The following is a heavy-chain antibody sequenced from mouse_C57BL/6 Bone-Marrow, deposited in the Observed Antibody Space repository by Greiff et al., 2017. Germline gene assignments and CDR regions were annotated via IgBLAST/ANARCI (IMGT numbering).Heavy chain of an antibody. V-gene: IGHV1-26*01. Sequence: EVQLQQSGPELVKPGASVKISCKASGYTFTDYYMNWVKQSHGKSLEWIGDINPNNGGTSYNQKFKGKATLTVDKSSSTAYMELRSLTSEDSAVYYCAREGPYDCYYVSFYFDYWGQGTTLTVSS. CDR2: INPNNGGT. CDR3: AREGPYDCYYVSFYFDY. CDR1: GYTFTDYY. D-gene: IGHD2-3*01. J-gene: IGHJ2*01.